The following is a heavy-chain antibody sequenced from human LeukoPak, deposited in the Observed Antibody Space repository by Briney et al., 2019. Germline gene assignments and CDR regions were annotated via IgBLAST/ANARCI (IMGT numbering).Heavy chain of an antibody. CDR2: ISAYNGNT. Sequence: AASVKVSCKASGYTFTSYSISWVRQAPGQGLEWMGWISAYNGNTNYAQKLQGRVTMTTDTSTSTAYMELRSLRSDDTAVYYCARDPPIYIVATMSRYYYYGMDVWGQGTTVTVSS. D-gene: IGHD5-12*01. V-gene: IGHV1-18*01. J-gene: IGHJ6*02. CDR1: GYTFTSYS. CDR3: ARDPPIYIVATMSRYYYYGMDV.